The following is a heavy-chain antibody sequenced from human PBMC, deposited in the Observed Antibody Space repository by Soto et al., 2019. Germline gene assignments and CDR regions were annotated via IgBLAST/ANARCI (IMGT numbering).Heavy chain of an antibody. D-gene: IGHD5-12*01. Sequence: QVQLVQSGAEVKKPGSSVTVSCKASGGTFSSYTISWVRQAPRQGLEWMVGIIPIFGTANYAQKFQGIVTITADESTSTAYMELSSLRSEDTAVYYCARGNHRWLQLWYFDLWGRGTLVTVSS. CDR2: IIPIFGTA. CDR3: ARGNHRWLQLWYFDL. CDR1: GGTFSSYT. J-gene: IGHJ2*01. V-gene: IGHV1-69*12.